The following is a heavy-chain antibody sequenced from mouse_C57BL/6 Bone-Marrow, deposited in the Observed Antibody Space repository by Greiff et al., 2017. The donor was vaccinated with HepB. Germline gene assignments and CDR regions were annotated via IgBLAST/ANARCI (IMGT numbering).Heavy chain of an antibody. Sequence: SFPFLFPPSPPPRLPFSFSFFSLLTFFIFLFFILHPSFNFLYFLSHILWDDDKYYNPALKSRLTISKDTSKNQVFLKIANVDTADTATYYCARKGYYGSPFDYWGQGTTLTVSS. J-gene: IGHJ2*01. D-gene: IGHD1-1*01. CDR3: ARKGYYGSPFDY. V-gene: IGHV8-8*01. CDR1: FFSLLTFFIF. CDR2: ILWDDDK.